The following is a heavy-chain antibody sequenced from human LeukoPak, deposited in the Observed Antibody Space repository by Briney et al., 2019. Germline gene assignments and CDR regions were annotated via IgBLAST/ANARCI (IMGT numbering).Heavy chain of an antibody. CDR2: IIPIFGTA. CDR3: ARGDYGGAFDI. J-gene: IGHJ3*02. V-gene: IGHV1-69*05. D-gene: IGHD4-23*01. Sequence: RASVKVSCKASGGTFSSYAISWVRQAPGQGLEWMGGIIPIFGTANYAQKFQGRVTMTRDTSTSTVYMELSSLRSEDTAVYDCARGDYGGAFDIWGQGTMVTVSS. CDR1: GGTFSSYA.